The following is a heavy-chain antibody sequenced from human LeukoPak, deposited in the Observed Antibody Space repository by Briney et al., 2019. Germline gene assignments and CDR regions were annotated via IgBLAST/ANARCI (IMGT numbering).Heavy chain of an antibody. Sequence: GGSLRLSCAASGFTFNNHAMTWVRQAPGKGLEWVSIISGSGISTYYADSVKGRFTISRDNSKNTLYLQMNSLRAEDTAVYYCAKEGYSSGWDPFDYWGQGTLVTVSS. V-gene: IGHV3-23*01. CDR2: ISGSGIST. D-gene: IGHD6-19*01. CDR1: GFTFNNHA. J-gene: IGHJ4*02. CDR3: AKEGYSSGWDPFDY.